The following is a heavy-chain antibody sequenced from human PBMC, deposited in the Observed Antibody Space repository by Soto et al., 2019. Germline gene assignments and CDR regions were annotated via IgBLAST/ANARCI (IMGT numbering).Heavy chain of an antibody. CDR3: ARNMVRGVIAPDY. CDR1: GYTFTGYY. J-gene: IGHJ4*02. D-gene: IGHD3-10*01. CDR2: INPNSGGT. V-gene: IGHV1-2*02. Sequence: ASVKVSCKASGYTFTGYYMHWVRQAPGQGLEWMGWINPNSGGTNYAQKFQGRVTMTRDTSISTAYMELSRLRSDDTAVYYCARNMVRGVIAPDYWGQGTLVTSPQ.